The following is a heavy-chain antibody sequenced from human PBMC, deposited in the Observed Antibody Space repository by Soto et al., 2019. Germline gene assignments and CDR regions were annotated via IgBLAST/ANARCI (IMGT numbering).Heavy chain of an antibody. CDR1: GGSISSGGYY. J-gene: IGHJ4*02. CDR3: ARDSTHPYGDSVFDY. Sequence: TSETLSLTCTVSGGSISSGGYYWSWIRQHPGKGLEWIGYIYYSGSTYYNPSLKSRVTISVDTSKNQFSLKLSSVTAADTAVYYCARDSTHPYGDSVFDYWGQGTLVTVSS. CDR2: IYYSGST. D-gene: IGHD4-17*01. V-gene: IGHV4-31*03.